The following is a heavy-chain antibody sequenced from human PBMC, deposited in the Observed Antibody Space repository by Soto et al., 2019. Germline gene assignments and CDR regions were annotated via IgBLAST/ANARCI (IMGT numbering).Heavy chain of an antibody. D-gene: IGHD5-18*01. Sequence: QVQLVQSGAEVKKPGSSVKVSCKASGGTFSSYAISWLRQAPGQGLEWMGGIIPIFGTANYAQKFQGRVTINADESTSTAYMELSSLRSEDTAVYYCARDSSKCRIQPYYYYGMDVWGQGTTVTVSS. J-gene: IGHJ6*02. CDR2: IIPIFGTA. CDR1: GGTFSSYA. V-gene: IGHV1-69*01. CDR3: ARDSSKCRIQPYYYYGMDV.